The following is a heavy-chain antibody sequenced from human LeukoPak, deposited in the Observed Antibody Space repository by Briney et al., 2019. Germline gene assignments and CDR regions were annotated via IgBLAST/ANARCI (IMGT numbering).Heavy chain of an antibody. CDR2: IKSKTDSGTT. J-gene: IGHJ5*02. CDR3: TTERITMVRGVNWFDP. D-gene: IGHD3-10*01. V-gene: IGHV3-15*01. CDR1: GFTFSNAW. Sequence: GGSLRLSCAASGFTFSNAWMSWVRQAPGKGLEWVGRIKSKTDSGTTDYAAPVKGRFTISRDDSKNTLYLQMNSLKTEDTAVYYCTTERITMVRGVNWFDPWGQGTLVTVSS.